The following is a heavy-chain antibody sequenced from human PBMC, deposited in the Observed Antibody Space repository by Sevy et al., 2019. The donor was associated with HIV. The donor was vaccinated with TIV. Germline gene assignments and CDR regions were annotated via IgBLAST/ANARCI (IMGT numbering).Heavy chain of an antibody. CDR1: GFTFSDYW. CDR2: INRDGSEK. D-gene: IGHD2-15*01. J-gene: IGHJ4*02. CDR3: LRGGGGY. V-gene: IGHV3-7*01. Sequence: GGSLRLSCVASGFTFSDYWMTWVRQAPGKGLEWVASINRDGSEKYHAASVKGRFTISRHNVQKSLFLQMNSLRVEDTAVYYCLRGGGGYWGQETLVTVSS.